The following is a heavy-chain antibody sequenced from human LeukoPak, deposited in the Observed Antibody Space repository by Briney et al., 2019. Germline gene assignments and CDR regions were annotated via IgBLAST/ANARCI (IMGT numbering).Heavy chain of an antibody. V-gene: IGHV1-69*05. Sequence: ASVRLSCKASGATFSSYAISWVRQAPRHGLEWMGGIIPIFGTENYAQKLTGRVTITTDKSTSTAYMELSSLRSEDTAVYYCARGSPAAILGYFDYWGQGTLVTVSS. J-gene: IGHJ4*02. CDR2: IIPIFGTE. D-gene: IGHD6-13*01. CDR1: GATFSSYA. CDR3: ARGSPAAILGYFDY.